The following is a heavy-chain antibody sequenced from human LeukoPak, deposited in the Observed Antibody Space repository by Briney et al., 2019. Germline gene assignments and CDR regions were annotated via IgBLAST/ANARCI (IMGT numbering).Heavy chain of an antibody. Sequence: SETLSLTCAVYGGSFSNYYWSWIRQPPGKGLEWIGKINHSGSTNYNPSLKSRVNISIDTSKNQFSLKLSSVTAADTAVYYCARIRYNWNVRKGLYFYYMDVWGKGTTVTVSS. V-gene: IGHV4-34*01. J-gene: IGHJ6*03. D-gene: IGHD1-1*01. CDR3: ARIRYNWNVRKGLYFYYMDV. CDR1: GGSFSNYY. CDR2: INHSGST.